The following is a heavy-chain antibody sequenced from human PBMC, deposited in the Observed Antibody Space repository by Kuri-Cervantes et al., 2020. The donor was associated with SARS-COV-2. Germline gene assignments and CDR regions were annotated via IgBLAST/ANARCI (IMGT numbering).Heavy chain of an antibody. V-gene: IGHV1-2*02. J-gene: IGHJ4*02. CDR2: INPNSGGT. CDR3: ARGWSGYSLDPPHFDY. CDR1: GYTLTELS. D-gene: IGHD3-3*01. Sequence: ASVKVSCKVSGYTLTELSMHWVRQAPGQGLEWMGWINPNSGGTNYAQKFQGRVTMTRDTSISTAYMELSRLRSDDTAVYYCARGWSGYSLDPPHFDYWGQGTPVTVSS.